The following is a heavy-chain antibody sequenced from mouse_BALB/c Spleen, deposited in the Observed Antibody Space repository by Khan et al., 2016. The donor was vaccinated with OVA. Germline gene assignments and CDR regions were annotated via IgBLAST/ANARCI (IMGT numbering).Heavy chain of an antibody. CDR3: AKGVWSYYFALDY. V-gene: IGHV2-6-5*01. J-gene: IGHJ4*01. D-gene: IGHD2-10*02. Sequence: VELKESGPGLVAPSQSLSITCTVSGFSLTDYGVSWIRQPPGKGLEWLGVIWGGGSTYYNSALTSRLSISKDNSKSQVFLKMNSLQTDDTAMYYCAKGVWSYYFALDYWGQGTSVTVSS. CDR2: IWGGGST. CDR1: GFSLTDYG.